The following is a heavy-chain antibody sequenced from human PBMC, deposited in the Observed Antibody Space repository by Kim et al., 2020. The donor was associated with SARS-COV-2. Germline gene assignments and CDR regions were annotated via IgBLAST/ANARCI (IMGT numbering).Heavy chain of an antibody. Sequence: SVKVSCKASGGTFSSYAISWVRQAPGQGLEWMGRIIPILGIANYAQKFQGRVTITADKSTSTAYMELSSLRSEDTAVYYCASSTLEGYGSGSYSGWDFDYWGQGTLVTVSS. V-gene: IGHV1-69*04. J-gene: IGHJ4*02. CDR3: ASSTLEGYGSGSYSGWDFDY. CDR2: IIPILGIA. D-gene: IGHD3-10*01. CDR1: GGTFSSYA.